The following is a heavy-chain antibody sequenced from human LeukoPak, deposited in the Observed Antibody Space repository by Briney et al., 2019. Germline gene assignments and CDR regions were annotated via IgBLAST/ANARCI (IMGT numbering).Heavy chain of an antibody. D-gene: IGHD1-7*01. CDR3: ARGERYNWNYDVPYYFDY. Sequence: PGGSLRLSCAASGFTFSSYSMNWVRQAPGKGLEWVSSISSSSSYIYYADSVKGRFTISRDNAKNSLYLQMNSLRAEDTAVYYCARGERYNWNYDVPYYFDYWGQGTLVTVSS. J-gene: IGHJ4*02. CDR1: GFTFSSYS. CDR2: ISSSSSYI. V-gene: IGHV3-21*01.